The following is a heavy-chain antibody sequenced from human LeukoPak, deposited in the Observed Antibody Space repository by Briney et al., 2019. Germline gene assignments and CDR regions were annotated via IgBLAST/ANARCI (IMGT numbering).Heavy chain of an antibody. V-gene: IGHV3-23*01. J-gene: IGHJ4*02. D-gene: IGHD2-21*02. Sequence: PGGSLTLSCAASGFTFSSYAMSWVRQAPGKGLEWVSAISGSGGSTYYADSVKGRFTISRDNSKNTLYLQMNSLRAEDTAVYYCAKDEDEHIVVVTGFDYWGQGTLVTVSS. CDR1: GFTFSSYA. CDR3: AKDEDEHIVVVTGFDY. CDR2: ISGSGGST.